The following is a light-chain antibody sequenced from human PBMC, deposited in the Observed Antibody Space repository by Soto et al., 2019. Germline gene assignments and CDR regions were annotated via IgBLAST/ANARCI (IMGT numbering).Light chain of an antibody. V-gene: IGKV1-39*01. J-gene: IGKJ1*01. Sequence: QLTQSPASLSASVGDRVTFTCRASQDIAIYLAWYQQKPGEAPNLLIHTASTLHGGVPSRFSGSGSGTDFALTISGLPTEDFATYYCHQSYSTWTFGQGTKVDNK. CDR3: HQSYSTWT. CDR1: QDIAIY. CDR2: TAS.